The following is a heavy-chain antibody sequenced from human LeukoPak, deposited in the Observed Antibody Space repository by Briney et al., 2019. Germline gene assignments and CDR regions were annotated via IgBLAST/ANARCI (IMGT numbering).Heavy chain of an antibody. CDR3: ARANRHRGAAVVPAASGY. J-gene: IGHJ4*02. CDR2: IYTSGST. V-gene: IGHV4-61*02. CDR1: GGSISSGSYY. Sequence: PSETLSLTCTVSGGSISSGSYYWSWIRQPAGKGLEWIGRIYTSGSTNYNPSLKSRVTISVDTSKNQFSLKLSSVTAADTAVYYCARANRHRGAAVVPAASGYWGQGTLVTVSS. D-gene: IGHD2-2*01.